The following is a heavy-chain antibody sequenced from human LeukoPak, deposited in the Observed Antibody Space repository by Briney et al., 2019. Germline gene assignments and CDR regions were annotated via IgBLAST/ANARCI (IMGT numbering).Heavy chain of an antibody. D-gene: IGHD4-11*01. V-gene: IGHV4-30-4*07. J-gene: IGHJ4*02. CDR2: IYYSGTT. CDR1: GGSISSGGYS. Sequence: PSETLSLTCAVSGGSISSGGYSWSWIRQPPGQGLEWIGYIYYSGTTYYNPSLKSRLTISVDTSQNQFSLKLSSVTAADTAVYYCARTLTTLGYYFDYWGQGTLVTVSS. CDR3: ARTLTTLGYYFDY.